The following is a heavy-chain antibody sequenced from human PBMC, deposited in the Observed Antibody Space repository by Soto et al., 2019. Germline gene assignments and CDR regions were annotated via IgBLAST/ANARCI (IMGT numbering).Heavy chain of an antibody. CDR1: GFNFISYA. J-gene: IGHJ6*04. CDR3: AREAIFGVVIPSPIDHGMDV. Sequence: GGSLILSYAASGFNFISYAMHCVRQSPGKGLEWVAVISYDGRNKYYADSVKGRFTISRDNSKNTLYLQMNSLRAEDRAVYYCAREAIFGVVIPSPIDHGMDVWGKGTRV. CDR2: ISYDGRNK. V-gene: IGHV3-30*04. D-gene: IGHD3-3*01.